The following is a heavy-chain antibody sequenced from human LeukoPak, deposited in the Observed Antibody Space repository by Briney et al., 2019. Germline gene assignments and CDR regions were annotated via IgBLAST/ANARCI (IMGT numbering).Heavy chain of an antibody. CDR2: ISYDGSNK. V-gene: IGHV3-30*18. Sequence: GRSLRLSCAASGFTFSSYGMHWVRQAPGKGLEGVAVISYDGSNKYYADPVKGRFTISRDNSKNTLYLQMSSLRAEDTAVYYCAKGSYSSSWVPGYFDYWGQGTLVTVSS. CDR3: AKGSYSSSWVPGYFDY. J-gene: IGHJ4*02. CDR1: GFTFSSYG. D-gene: IGHD6-13*01.